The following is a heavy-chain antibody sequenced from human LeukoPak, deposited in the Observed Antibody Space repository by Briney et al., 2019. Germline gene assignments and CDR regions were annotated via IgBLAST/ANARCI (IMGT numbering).Heavy chain of an antibody. J-gene: IGHJ5*02. V-gene: IGHV3-53*04. CDR1: GFTVSGTL. Sequence: PGGSLTLSRTPSGFTVSGTLMDWVRQAPGKGPEWVSVIYEDDRTAYPDSVKGRFTMSRNSSKNTVYLQMNSLRPDDSAVYYCTRDRARTESGVEFDLWGLGTLVTVSS. CDR3: TRDRARTESGVEFDL. CDR2: IYEDDRT.